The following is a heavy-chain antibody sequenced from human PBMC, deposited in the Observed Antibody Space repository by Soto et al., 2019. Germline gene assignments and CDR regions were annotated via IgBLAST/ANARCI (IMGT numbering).Heavy chain of an antibody. CDR1: GFTFSSYW. V-gene: IGHV3-7*01. Sequence: PGGSLRLSCAASGFTFSSYWMSWVRQAPGKGLEWVANIKQDGSEKYYVDSVKGRFTISRDNAKNSLYLQMNSLRAEDTAVYYCARAPGEQLVYYFDYWGQGTLVTVS. CDR2: IKQDGSEK. D-gene: IGHD6-6*01. J-gene: IGHJ4*02. CDR3: ARAPGEQLVYYFDY.